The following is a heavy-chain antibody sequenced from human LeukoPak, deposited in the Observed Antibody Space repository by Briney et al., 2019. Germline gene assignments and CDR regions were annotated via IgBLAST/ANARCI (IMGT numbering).Heavy chain of an antibody. CDR3: AREPSATGTTMAQRGEYYFDY. CDR2: INPSGGST. V-gene: IGHV1-46*01. CDR1: GYTFTSYY. Sequence: ASVKVSCKASGYTFTSYYMHWVRQAPGQGLEWMGIINPSGGSTSYAQKFQGRVTMTRDMSTSTVYMELSSLRSEDTAVYYCAREPSATGTTMAQRGEYYFDYWGQGTLVTVSS. J-gene: IGHJ4*02. D-gene: IGHD1-1*01.